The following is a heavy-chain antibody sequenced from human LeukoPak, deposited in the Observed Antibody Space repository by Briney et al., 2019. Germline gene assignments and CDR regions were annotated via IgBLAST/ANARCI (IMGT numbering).Heavy chain of an antibody. CDR1: GFTFSSYG. Sequence: GGSLRLSCAASGFTFSSYGMHWVRQAPGKGLEWVAVMSYDGSNKYYADSVKGRFTISRDNSKNTLYLQMNSLRAEDTAVYYCAKPTATTDNYWGQGTLVTVSS. J-gene: IGHJ4*02. V-gene: IGHV3-30*18. CDR3: AKPTATTDNY. CDR2: MSYDGSNK. D-gene: IGHD5-24*01.